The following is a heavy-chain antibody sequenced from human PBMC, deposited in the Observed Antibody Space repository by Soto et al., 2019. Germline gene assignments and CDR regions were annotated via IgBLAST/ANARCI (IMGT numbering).Heavy chain of an antibody. CDR3: ARQPKILPGYSGHFDY. J-gene: IGHJ4*02. CDR2: IYYSGST. V-gene: IGHV4-39*01. D-gene: IGHD3-9*01. Sequence: SETLSLTCTVSGGSISSSSYYWGWIRQPPGKGLEWIGSIYYSGSTYYNPSLKSRVTISVDTSKNQFSLKLSSVTAADTAVYYCARQPKILPGYSGHFDYRGQGALVTGSS. CDR1: GGSISSSSYY.